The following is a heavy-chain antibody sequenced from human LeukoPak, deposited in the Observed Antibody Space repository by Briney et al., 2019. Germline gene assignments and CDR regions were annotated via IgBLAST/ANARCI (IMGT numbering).Heavy chain of an antibody. Sequence: PGGSLRLSCAASGFTFSSYGMHWVRQAPGKGLEWVAVIWYDGSNKYYADSVKGRFTISRDNSKNTLYLQMNSLRAEDTAVYYCARSYSGFSVVDYWGQGTLDTVSS. V-gene: IGHV3-33*01. J-gene: IGHJ4*02. D-gene: IGHD5-12*01. CDR2: IWYDGSNK. CDR1: GFTFSSYG. CDR3: ARSYSGFSVVDY.